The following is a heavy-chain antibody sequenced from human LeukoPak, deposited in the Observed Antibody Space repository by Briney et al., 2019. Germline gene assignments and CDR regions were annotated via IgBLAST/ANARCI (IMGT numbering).Heavy chain of an antibody. Sequence: GGSLRLSCTASGFTFSSYEMNWVRQAPGKGLEWVSYISSSGSTIYYADSVKGRFTISRDNAKNSLYLQMISLRAEDTAVYYCARDSARVAGMYEYYVIAISGQGTTVTVSS. D-gene: IGHD6-19*01. CDR1: GFTFSSYE. V-gene: IGHV3-48*03. CDR3: ARDSARVAGMYEYYVIAI. CDR2: ISSSGSTI. J-gene: IGHJ6*02.